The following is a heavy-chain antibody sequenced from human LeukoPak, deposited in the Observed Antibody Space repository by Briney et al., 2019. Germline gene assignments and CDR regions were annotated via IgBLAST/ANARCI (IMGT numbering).Heavy chain of an antibody. CDR3: ARAAVSLLRYFDWTRPPYYFDY. D-gene: IGHD3-9*01. CDR1: GGSFSGYY. V-gene: IGHV4-34*01. Sequence: SETLSLTCAVYGGSFSGYYWSWIRQPPGKGLEWIGEINHSGSTNYNPSLKSRVTISVETSKNQFSLKLSSVTAADTAVYYCARAAVSLLRYFDWTRPPYYFDYWGQGTLVTVSS. J-gene: IGHJ4*02. CDR2: INHSGST.